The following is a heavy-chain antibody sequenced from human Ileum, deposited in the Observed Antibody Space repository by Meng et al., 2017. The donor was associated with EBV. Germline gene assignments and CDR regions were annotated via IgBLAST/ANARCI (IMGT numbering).Heavy chain of an antibody. CDR1: GGSVSGRNYY. D-gene: IGHD1-1*01. CDR3: ARDHGSSNWFYY. J-gene: IGHJ4*02. V-gene: IGHV4-39*07. CDR2: AHYTGST. Sequence: HLQEPGPVLVKPSEPLALTCTVAGGSVSGRNYYWGLIRQAPGKGLGLIGTAHYTGSTSYHPSLKSRVTISVETSKSQLSLKVDSVTAAETAIYFCARDHGSSNWFYYWGQGTLVTVSS.